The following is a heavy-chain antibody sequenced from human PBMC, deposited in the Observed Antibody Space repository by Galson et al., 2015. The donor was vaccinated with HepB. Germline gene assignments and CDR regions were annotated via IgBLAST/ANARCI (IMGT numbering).Heavy chain of an antibody. Sequence: PALVKPTQTLTLTCTVSGFSLSNGTVGVSWIRQPPGKALEWLAHIFSNDEKSYSTSLKSKITLSKDTSTSQVGLTMTNLDPVDTATYYCARADDSGDYSRGRSHWYFDLWGRGTLVTVSS. J-gene: IGHJ2*01. D-gene: IGHD4-17*01. V-gene: IGHV2-26*01. CDR2: IFSNDEK. CDR1: GFSLSNGTVG. CDR3: ARADDSGDYSRGRSHWYFDL.